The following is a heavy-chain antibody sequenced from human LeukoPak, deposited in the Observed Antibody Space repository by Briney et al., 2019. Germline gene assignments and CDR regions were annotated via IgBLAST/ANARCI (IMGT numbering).Heavy chain of an antibody. V-gene: IGHV3-11*01. CDR1: GFTFSDYY. CDR3: ARESCSGGSCYVYSPGQFDY. D-gene: IGHD2-15*01. J-gene: IGHJ4*02. CDR2: ISSSGSTI. Sequence: PGGSLRLSCAASGFTFSDYYMSWIRQAPGKGLEGVSYISSSGSTIYYADSVKGRFTISRDNAKNSLYLQMNSLRAEDTAVYYCARESCSGGSCYVYSPGQFDYWGQGTLVTVSS.